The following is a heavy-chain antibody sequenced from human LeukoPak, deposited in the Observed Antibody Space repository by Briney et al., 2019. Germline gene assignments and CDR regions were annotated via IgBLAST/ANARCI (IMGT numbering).Heavy chain of an antibody. J-gene: IGHJ6*03. CDR2: IKQDGSEK. V-gene: IGHV3-7*01. Sequence: PSETLSLTCTVSGGSISSGGYYWSWVRQAPGKGLEWVANIKQDGSEKYYVDSVKGRFTISRDNAKNSLYLQMNSLRAEDTAVYYCARGWGGYVGYYYYMDVWGKGTTVTVSS. CDR3: ARGWGGYVGYYYYMDV. D-gene: IGHD5-12*01. CDR1: GGSISSGGYY.